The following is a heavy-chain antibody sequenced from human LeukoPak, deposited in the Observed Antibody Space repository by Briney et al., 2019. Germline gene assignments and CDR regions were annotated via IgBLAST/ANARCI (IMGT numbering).Heavy chain of an antibody. V-gene: IGHV1-18*04. CDR3: ARHRIAIRTGWFDP. D-gene: IGHD2-15*01. CDR1: GYTFISFG. CDR2: ISAYNGNT. J-gene: IGHJ5*02. Sequence: ASVKVSCKASGYTFISFGISWVRQAPGQGLEGMGWISAYNGNTNYAQKVQGRVTMTTDTSTSTAYMELRSLRSDDTAVYYCARHRIAIRTGWFDPWGQGTLVTVSS.